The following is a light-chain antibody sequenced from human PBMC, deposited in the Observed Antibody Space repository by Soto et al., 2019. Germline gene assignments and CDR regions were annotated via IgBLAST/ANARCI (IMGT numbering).Light chain of an antibody. V-gene: IGKV1-39*01. Sequence: DIQVTQSPSSLSASVGDRVAITCRASQTIDNYLNWYQQKPGQAPKLLIYVASNLQSGVPSRFSGGGSGTDFTLTISSLQPEDFATYYCQQVNVYPSTFGGGTKVDIK. CDR1: QTIDNY. J-gene: IGKJ4*01. CDR2: VAS. CDR3: QQVNVYPST.